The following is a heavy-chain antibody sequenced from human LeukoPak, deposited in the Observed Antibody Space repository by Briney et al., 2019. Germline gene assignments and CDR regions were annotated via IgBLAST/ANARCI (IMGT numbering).Heavy chain of an antibody. D-gene: IGHD3-22*01. Sequence: PSETLSLTCTVSGGSISSYYWSWIRQPPGKGLEWIGTMSYSGSTYYNPSLKSRVTMSVDTSKNQFSLKLTSVTAADTAVYYCARVTGYMIEDYFDYWGQGTLVTVSS. CDR3: ARVTGYMIEDYFDY. V-gene: IGHV4-39*07. CDR2: MSYSGST. CDR1: GGSISSYY. J-gene: IGHJ4*02.